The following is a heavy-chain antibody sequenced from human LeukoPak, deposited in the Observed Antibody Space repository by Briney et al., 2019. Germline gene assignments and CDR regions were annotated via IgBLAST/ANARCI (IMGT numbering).Heavy chain of an antibody. D-gene: IGHD2-15*01. CDR2: IIPILGIA. J-gene: IGHJ6*02. CDR3: ARTDGYCSGGSCYRGLDYYYYGMDV. V-gene: IGHV1-69*02. Sequence: SVKVSCKASGFMFTDYYIHWVRQAPGQGLEWMGRIIPILGIANYAQKFQGRVTITADKSTSTAYMELSSLRSEDTAVYYCARTDGYCSGGSCYRGLDYYYYGMDVWGQGTTVTVSS. CDR1: GFMFTDYY.